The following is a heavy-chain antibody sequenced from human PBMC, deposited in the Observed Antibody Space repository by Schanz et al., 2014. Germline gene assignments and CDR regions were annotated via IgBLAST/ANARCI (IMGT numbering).Heavy chain of an antibody. J-gene: IGHJ5*02. CDR3: ARDPLGTSP. V-gene: IGHV1-69*04. Sequence: QVQLVQSGGEMKKPGASVKVSCKASGYTFTDYGVIWVRQAPGQGLEWMGKIIPVLNIATYAQRFQGRVTFTADKSTSTAYMELSSLKSEDTAVYYCARDPLGTSPWGQGTLVTVSS. CDR1: GYTFTDYG. CDR2: IIPVLNIA. D-gene: IGHD5-12*01.